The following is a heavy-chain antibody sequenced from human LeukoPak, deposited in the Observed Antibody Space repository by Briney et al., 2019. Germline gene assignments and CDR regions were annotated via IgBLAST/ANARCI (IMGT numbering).Heavy chain of an antibody. CDR3: ARDILVTSSPDAFDI. V-gene: IGHV4-31*11. J-gene: IGHJ3*02. D-gene: IGHD2-21*02. Sequence: SETLSLTCAVSGGSVTNPGYSWTWIRQHPGKALEWIGHISNSGTTAYNPSLKSRVSISVDTSTNQFSLRLASVSAADTAVYYCARDILVTSSPDAFDIWGPGTMVTVSS. CDR2: ISNSGTT. CDR1: GGSVTNPGYS.